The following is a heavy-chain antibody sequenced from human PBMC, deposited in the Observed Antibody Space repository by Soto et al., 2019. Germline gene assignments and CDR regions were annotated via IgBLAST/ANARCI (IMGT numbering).Heavy chain of an antibody. J-gene: IGHJ4*02. CDR1: GGSISSSSYY. CDR3: ARRDSTAKVWY. D-gene: IGHD4-17*01. Sequence: SETLSLTCTVSGGSISSSSYYWGWIRQPPGKGLEWIGSIYYSGSTYYNPSLKSRVTISVDTSKNQFSLKLSSVTAADTAVYCCARRDSTAKVWYWGQGTLVTVSS. V-gene: IGHV4-39*01. CDR2: IYYSGST.